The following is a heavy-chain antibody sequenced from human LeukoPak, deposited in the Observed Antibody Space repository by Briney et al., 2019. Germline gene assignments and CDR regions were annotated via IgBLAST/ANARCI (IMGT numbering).Heavy chain of an antibody. D-gene: IGHD2-2*01. V-gene: IGHV4-30-4*08. CDR2: IYYSGST. Sequence: PSETLSLTCTVSGGSISNGDYYWSWIRQPPGKGLEWIGYIYYSGSTYYNPSLKSRVTISVDTSKNQFSLKLSSVTAADTAVYYCASGPTMRGIVVVPAAIVSWGQGTLVTVSS. CDR1: GGSISNGDYY. CDR3: ASGPTMRGIVVVPAAIVS. J-gene: IGHJ4*02.